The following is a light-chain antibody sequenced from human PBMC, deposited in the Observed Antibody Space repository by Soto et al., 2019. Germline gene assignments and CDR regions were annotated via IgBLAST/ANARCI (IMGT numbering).Light chain of an antibody. CDR3: QSYDSSLSVV. J-gene: IGLJ2*01. Sequence: QSVLTQPPSVSGAAGQRVTISCTGSSSNIGAGYHVQWYQQFPGTAPRLLIYRDNNRPSGVPDRFSGSKSGTSASLAITGLQTEDVADYYCQSYDSSLSVVFGGGTKLTVL. CDR2: RDN. CDR1: SSNIGAGYH. V-gene: IGLV1-40*01.